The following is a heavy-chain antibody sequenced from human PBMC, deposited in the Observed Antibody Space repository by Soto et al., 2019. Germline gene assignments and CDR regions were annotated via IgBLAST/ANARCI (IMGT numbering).Heavy chain of an antibody. D-gene: IGHD2-15*01. Sequence: QVQLQESGPGLVKPSETLSLTCTVSGGSISSYYWSWIRQPPGKGLEWIGYIYYSGSTNYNPSLKSRVTISVDTSKNQFSLKLSSVTAADTAVYYCARGIPRICSGGSYYARYFDYWGQGTLVTVSS. CDR3: ARGIPRICSGGSYYARYFDY. CDR1: GGSISSYY. CDR2: IYYSGST. V-gene: IGHV4-59*01. J-gene: IGHJ4*02.